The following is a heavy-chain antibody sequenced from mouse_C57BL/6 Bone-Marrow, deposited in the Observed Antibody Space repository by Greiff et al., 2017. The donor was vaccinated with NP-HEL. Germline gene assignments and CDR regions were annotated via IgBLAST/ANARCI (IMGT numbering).Heavy chain of an antibody. V-gene: IGHV1-59*01. CDR1: GYTFTSYW. J-gene: IGHJ3*01. Sequence: VQLQQPGAELVRPGTSVKLSCKASGYTFTSYWMHWVKQRPGQGLEWIGVIDPSDSYTNYNQKFKGKATLTVDTSSSTAYMQLSSLTSEDSAVYFCERFPAQDSDWFAYWGQGTLVTVSA. CDR2: IDPSDSYT. D-gene: IGHD2-12*01. CDR3: ERFPAQDSDWFAY.